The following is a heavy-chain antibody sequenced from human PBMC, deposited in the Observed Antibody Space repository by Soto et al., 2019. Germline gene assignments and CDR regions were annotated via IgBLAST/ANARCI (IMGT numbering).Heavy chain of an antibody. V-gene: IGHV3-48*01. CDR2: ISSSSSTI. CDR3: AREDTAMVSGFDY. CDR1: GFTFSSYS. Sequence: ESGGGLVQPGGSLRLSCAASGFTFSSYSMNWVRQAPGKGLEWVSYISSSSSTIYYADSVKGRFTISRDNAKNSLYLQMNSLRAEDTAVYYCAREDTAMVSGFDYWGQGTLVTVSS. D-gene: IGHD5-18*01. J-gene: IGHJ4*02.